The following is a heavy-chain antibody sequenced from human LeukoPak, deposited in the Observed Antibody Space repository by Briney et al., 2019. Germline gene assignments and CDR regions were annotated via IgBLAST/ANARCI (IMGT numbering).Heavy chain of an antibody. J-gene: IGHJ6*02. CDR1: GGSVSSGSYY. D-gene: IGHD4-11*01. V-gene: IGHV4-61*01. CDR2: IYYSGST. CDR3: ARDKYSNYADAKDYYYYGMDV. Sequence: SETLSLTCTVSGGSVSSGSYYRSWIRQPPGKGLEWIGYIYYSGSTNYNPSLKSRVTISVDTSKNQFSLKLSSVTAADTAVYYCARDKYSNYADAKDYYYYGMDVWGQGTTVTVSS.